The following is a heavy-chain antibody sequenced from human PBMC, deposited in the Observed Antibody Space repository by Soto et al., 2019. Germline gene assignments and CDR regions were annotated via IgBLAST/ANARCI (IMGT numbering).Heavy chain of an antibody. J-gene: IGHJ4*02. CDR3: AKDHQSGSYHFDY. Sequence: GGALRLSCGGSGVTFCRDAMGWGRQGPGKGLEWVSAISGSGGSTYYADSVKGRFTISRDNSKNTLYLQMNSLRAEDTAVYYCAKDHQSGSYHFDYWGQGTLVTVSS. CDR1: GVTFCRDA. D-gene: IGHD1-26*01. CDR2: ISGSGGST. V-gene: IGHV3-23*01.